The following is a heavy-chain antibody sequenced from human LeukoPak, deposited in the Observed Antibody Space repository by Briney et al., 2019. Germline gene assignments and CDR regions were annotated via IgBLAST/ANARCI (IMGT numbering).Heavy chain of an antibody. J-gene: IGHJ6*02. D-gene: IGHD1-14*01. CDR2: MNPNSGNT. CDR1: GYTFTSYD. CDR3: ARVLRPVYYYYGMDV. Sequence: ASVKVSCKASGYTFTSYDINWVRQATGQGLEWMEWMNPNSGNTGYAQKFQGRVTMTRNTSISTAYMELSSLRSEDTAVYYCARVLRPVYYYYGMDVWGQGTTVTVSS. V-gene: IGHV1-8*01.